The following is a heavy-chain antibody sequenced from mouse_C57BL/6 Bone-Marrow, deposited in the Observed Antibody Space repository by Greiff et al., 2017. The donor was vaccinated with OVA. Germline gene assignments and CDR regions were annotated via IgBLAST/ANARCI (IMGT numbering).Heavy chain of an antibody. V-gene: IGHV5-12*01. CDR3: ARLDAMDY. CDR1: GFTFSDFY. CDR2: ISNGGGST. Sequence: EVQRVESGGGLVQPGGSLKLSCAASGFTFSDFYMYWIRQTPEKRLEWVAYISNGGGSTYYPDTVKGRFTISRDNAKNTLYLQMSRLKSEDPAMYYCARLDAMDYWGQGTSVTVSS. J-gene: IGHJ4*01.